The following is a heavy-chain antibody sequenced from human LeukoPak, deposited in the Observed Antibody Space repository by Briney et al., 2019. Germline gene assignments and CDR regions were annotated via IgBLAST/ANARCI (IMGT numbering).Heavy chain of an antibody. D-gene: IGHD3-22*01. J-gene: IGHJ4*02. V-gene: IGHV4-34*01. CDR1: GFTFSSYA. CDR3: ARTDSSGYWGY. Sequence: GSLRLSCAASGFTFSSYAMTWVRQPPGKGLEWIGEINHSGSTNYNPSLKSRVTISVDTSKNQFSLKLSSVTAADTAVYYCARTDSSGYWGYWGQGTLVTVSS. CDR2: INHSGST.